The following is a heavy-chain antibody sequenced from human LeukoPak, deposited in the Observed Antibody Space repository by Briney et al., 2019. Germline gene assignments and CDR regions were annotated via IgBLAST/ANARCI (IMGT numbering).Heavy chain of an antibody. CDR3: ARDLSGVTGYTYGRGIDY. Sequence: GGSLRLSCAASGFTFSDYSMHWVRQAPGKGLNWVAFIRYDGNNKYYADSVKGRFTISRDNAKTSLYLQMNSLRAEDTAVYYCARDLSGVTGYTYGRGIDYWGQGTLVTVSS. V-gene: IGHV3-30*02. CDR1: GFTFSDYS. CDR2: IRYDGNNK. J-gene: IGHJ4*02. D-gene: IGHD5-18*01.